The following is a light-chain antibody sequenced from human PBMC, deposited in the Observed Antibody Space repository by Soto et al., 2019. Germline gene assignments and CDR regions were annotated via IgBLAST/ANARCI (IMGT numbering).Light chain of an antibody. J-gene: IGKJ1*01. CDR2: GAS. V-gene: IGKV3-15*01. CDR3: QQYNNWPPWT. CDR1: QSVSSS. Sequence: QSVSSSSLAWYQQKPGQAPRLLIYGASTRATGITARSSGSGSRPALPLTFSSLQSEDFEVYYCQQYNNWPPWTFGQGTKVDIK.